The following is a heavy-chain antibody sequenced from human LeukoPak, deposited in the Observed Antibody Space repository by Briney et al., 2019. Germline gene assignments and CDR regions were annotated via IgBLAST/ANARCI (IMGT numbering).Heavy chain of an antibody. D-gene: IGHD3-16*02. CDR1: GGSFRSGSHY. CDR2: VYTSGST. Sequence: SETLSLTCTVSGGSFRSGSHYWGWIRQPAGKGLEWIGRVYTSGSTNYNPPLKSRVTISLDTSKNQFSLKLSSVTAADTAVYYCARAWDDYVWGSYRSQYFDYWGQGTLVTVSS. J-gene: IGHJ4*02. V-gene: IGHV4-61*02. CDR3: ARAWDDYVWGSYRSQYFDY.